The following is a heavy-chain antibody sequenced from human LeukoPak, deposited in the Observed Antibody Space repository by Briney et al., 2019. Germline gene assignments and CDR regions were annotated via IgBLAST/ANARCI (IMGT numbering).Heavy chain of an antibody. V-gene: IGHV3-23*01. CDR3: AKFRSPDSAYSYYYSMDV. J-gene: IGHJ6*02. D-gene: IGHD2-15*01. Sequence: GGSLRLSCAAPGFTFSSYAMSWVRQAPGKGLEWVSAIIGSGGSTYYADSVKGRFTISGDNSKNTLYLQMNSLRADDTAVYYCAKFRSPDSAYSYYYSMDVWGQGTTVTVSS. CDR1: GFTFSSYA. CDR2: IIGSGGST.